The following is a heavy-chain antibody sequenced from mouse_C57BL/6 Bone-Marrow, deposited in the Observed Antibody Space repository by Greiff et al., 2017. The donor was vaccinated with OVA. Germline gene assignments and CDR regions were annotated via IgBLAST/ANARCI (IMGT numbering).Heavy chain of an antibody. CDR2: IRRKSGNSAS. D-gene: IGHD1-1*01. Sequence: EVQLVESGGGLVQPKGSLKLSCAASGFTFNTYAMHWVRQAPGKGLEWVGRIRRKSGNSASYYAVTVKDTFTISRDDSQSMLYLQMNNLKTEDTAMYSYVRTYYGSSSFDYWGQGTTLTVSS. V-gene: IGHV10-3*01. CDR1: GFTFNTYA. CDR3: VRTYYGSSSFDY. J-gene: IGHJ2*01.